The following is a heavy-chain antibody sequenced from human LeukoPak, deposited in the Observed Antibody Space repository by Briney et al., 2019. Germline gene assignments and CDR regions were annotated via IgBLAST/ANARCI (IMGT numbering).Heavy chain of an antibody. CDR3: TNSDDYGDY. CDR1: GFTFSSYW. J-gene: IGHJ4*02. V-gene: IGHV3-7*01. CDR2: IKQDGSEK. Sequence: GGSLGLSCAASGFTFSSYWMSWVRQAPGKGLEWVANIKQDGSEKYYVDSVKGRFTISRDDSKNTLYLHMTSLRAEDTAVYYCTNSDDYGDYWGQGTLVTVSS.